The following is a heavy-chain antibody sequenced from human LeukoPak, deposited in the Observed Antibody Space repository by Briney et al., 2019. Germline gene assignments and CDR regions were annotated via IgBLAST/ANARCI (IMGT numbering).Heavy chain of an antibody. D-gene: IGHD6-13*01. Sequence: GGSLRLSCAASGFTLRSNSMSWVRQAPGKGLEWVLVIYSGGNTYYADSVKGRFTVSRDNWKNEFYLQLNLLRAEDTAVYYCARSAAASYYYAMDVWGQGTTVTVSS. CDR2: IYSGGNT. CDR1: GFTLRSNS. V-gene: IGHV3-66*01. J-gene: IGHJ6*02. CDR3: ARSAAASYYYAMDV.